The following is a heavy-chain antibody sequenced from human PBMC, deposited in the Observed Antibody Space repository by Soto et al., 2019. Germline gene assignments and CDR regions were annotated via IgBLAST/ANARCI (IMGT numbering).Heavy chain of an antibody. D-gene: IGHD3-10*01. Sequence: GGSLRLSCAASGFTFSNAWMNWVRQAPGKGLEWVGRIKSKTDGGTTDYAAPVKGRFTISRDDSKNTLYLQMNSLKTEDTAVYYCTTGGGIISTPYYYYGMDVWGQGTTVTVSS. CDR1: GFTFSNAW. CDR3: TTGGGIISTPYYYYGMDV. V-gene: IGHV3-15*07. CDR2: IKSKTDGGTT. J-gene: IGHJ6*02.